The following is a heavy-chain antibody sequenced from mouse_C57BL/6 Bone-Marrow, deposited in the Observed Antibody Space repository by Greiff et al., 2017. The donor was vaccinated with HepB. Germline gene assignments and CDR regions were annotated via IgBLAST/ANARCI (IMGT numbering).Heavy chain of an antibody. J-gene: IGHJ3*01. CDR3: TRDRLTFAY. CDR1: GFTFSSYA. D-gene: IGHD1-2*01. CDR2: ISSGGDYI. Sequence: EVKVEESGEGLVKPGGSLKLSCAASGFTFSSYAMSWVRQTPEKRLEWVAYISSGGDYIYYADTVKGRFTISRDNARNTLYLQMSSLKSEDTAMYYCTRDRLTFAYWGQGTLVTVSA. V-gene: IGHV5-9-1*02.